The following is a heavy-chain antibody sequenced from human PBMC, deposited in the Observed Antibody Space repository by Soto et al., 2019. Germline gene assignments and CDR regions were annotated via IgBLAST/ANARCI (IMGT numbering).Heavy chain of an antibody. CDR1: GSTFSSYG. Sequence: QVQLMESGGGGVQPGRSLRLSCAASGSTFSSYGMQWVRQAPGRGLEWVAVISFDGNDQYYADSMKGRFTISRDNSKNTLYLQMNSLRLEDTAVYFCAKSRGGSSWYEGDSWGQGTLVTVSS. CDR3: AKSRGGSSWYEGDS. J-gene: IGHJ4*02. D-gene: IGHD6-13*01. V-gene: IGHV3-30*18. CDR2: ISFDGNDQ.